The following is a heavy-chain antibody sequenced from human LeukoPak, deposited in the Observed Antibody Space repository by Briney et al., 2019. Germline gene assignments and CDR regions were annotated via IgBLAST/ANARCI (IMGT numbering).Heavy chain of an antibody. CDR2: ISGSGATT. CDR1: GFTFRTYA. D-gene: IGHD3-16*01. Sequence: PGGSLRLSCAASGFTFRTYAMTCVRQAPGKGLEWVSAISGSGATTYYAESVKGRFTISKDNSKNTLFLQMNSLRVDDTAVYYCTNTLHWGRDWGQGTLVTVSS. J-gene: IGHJ4*02. V-gene: IGHV3-23*01. CDR3: TNTLHWGRD.